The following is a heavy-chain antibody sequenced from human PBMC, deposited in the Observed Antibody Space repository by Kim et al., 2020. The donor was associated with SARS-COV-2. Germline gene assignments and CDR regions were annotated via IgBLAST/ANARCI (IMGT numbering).Heavy chain of an antibody. V-gene: IGHV3-48*02. CDR2: ISSSSSTI. D-gene: IGHD3-10*01. J-gene: IGHJ6*02. CDR1: GFTFSSYS. Sequence: GGSLRLSCAASGFTFSSYSMNWVRQAPGKGLEWVSYISSSSSTIYYADSVKGRFTISRDNAKNSLYLQMNSLRDEDTAVYYCARDRGSGSYYSAYYYYYGMDVWGQGTTVTVSS. CDR3: ARDRGSGSYYSAYYYYYGMDV.